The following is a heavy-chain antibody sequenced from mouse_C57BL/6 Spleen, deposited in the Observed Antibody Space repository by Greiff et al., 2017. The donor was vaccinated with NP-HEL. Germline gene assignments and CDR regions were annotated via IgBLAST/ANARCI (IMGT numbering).Heavy chain of an antibody. CDR2: ISYDGSN. J-gene: IGHJ4*01. CDR3: AREIYDGYLYYAMDY. D-gene: IGHD2-3*01. V-gene: IGHV3-6*01. Sequence: EVKLMESGPGLVKPSQSLSLTCSVTGYSITSGYYWNWIRQFPGNKLEWMGYISYDGSNNYNPSLKNRISITRDTSKNQFFLKLNSVTTEDTATYYCAREIYDGYLYYAMDYWGQGTSVTVSS. CDR1: GYSITSGYY.